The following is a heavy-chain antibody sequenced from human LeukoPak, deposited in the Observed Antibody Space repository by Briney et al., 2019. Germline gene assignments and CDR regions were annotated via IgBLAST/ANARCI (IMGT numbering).Heavy chain of an antibody. CDR3: ASRYYYDSSGYN. V-gene: IGHV4-39*07. CDR2: IYYSGST. D-gene: IGHD3-22*01. J-gene: IGHJ4*02. CDR1: GGSISSSSYY. Sequence: SETLSLTFTVSGGSISSSSYYWGWIRQPPGKGLEWIGSIYYSGSTYYNPSLKSRVTISVDTSKNQFSLKLSSVTAADTAVYYCASRYYYDSSGYNWGQGTLVTVSS.